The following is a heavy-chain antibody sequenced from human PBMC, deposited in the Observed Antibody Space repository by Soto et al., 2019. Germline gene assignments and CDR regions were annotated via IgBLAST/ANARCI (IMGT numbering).Heavy chain of an antibody. CDR2: INHSGST. D-gene: IGHD3-3*01. CDR3: ARGFNYDFWSGRAEYFDY. J-gene: IGHJ4*02. Sequence: KSSETLSLTCAVYGGSFSGYYWSWIRQPPGKGLEWIGEINHSGSTNYNPSLKSRVTISVDTSKNQFSLKLSSVTAADTAVYYCARGFNYDFWSGRAEYFDYWGQGTLVTVSS. CDR1: GGSFSGYY. V-gene: IGHV4-34*01.